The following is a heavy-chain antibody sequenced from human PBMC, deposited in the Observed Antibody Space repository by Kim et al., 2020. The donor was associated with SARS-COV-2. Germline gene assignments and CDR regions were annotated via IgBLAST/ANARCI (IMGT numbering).Heavy chain of an antibody. J-gene: IGHJ4*02. CDR1: GYTFNTYD. Sequence: ASVKVSCRASGYTFNTYDFSWVRQAPGRGLEWMAWISTYNSERNYAERLQDRITLTTDTSTSTTYMELRSLTFDDTAVYYCVRQCVRSVRCYGDQWGQGTQVTVSS. V-gene: IGHV1-18*01. CDR2: ISTYNSER. D-gene: IGHD3-16*01. CDR3: VRQCVRSVRCYGDQ.